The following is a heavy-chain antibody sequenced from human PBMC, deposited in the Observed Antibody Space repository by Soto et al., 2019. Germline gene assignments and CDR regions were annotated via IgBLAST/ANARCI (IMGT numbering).Heavy chain of an antibody. CDR3: ARRARPDFYYMDV. J-gene: IGHJ6*03. D-gene: IGHD6-6*01. CDR1: GATLSGYA. CDR2: ISSNGVGT. V-gene: IGHV3-64*01. Sequence: EVQLAASGGGWAQPGGSLRLSCAASGATLSGYAMDWVRQAPRKGLEYVSGISSNGVGTYYANSVQGRFTISRDNSKNTVYLQMGSLRPEDMAVYYCARRARPDFYYMDVWGKGTTVTVS.